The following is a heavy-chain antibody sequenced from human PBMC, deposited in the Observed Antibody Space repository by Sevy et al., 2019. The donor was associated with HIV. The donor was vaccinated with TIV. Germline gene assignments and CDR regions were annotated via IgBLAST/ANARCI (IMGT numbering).Heavy chain of an antibody. Sequence: ASVKVSCKASGGTFSSYAISWVRQAPGQGLEWMGGIIPIFGTANYAQKFQGRVTITADESTSTAYMELSSLRSEDTAVYYCARDQGYYYGSGSYYNDNFDYWCQGTLVTVSS. J-gene: IGHJ4*02. V-gene: IGHV1-69*13. CDR2: IIPIFGTA. CDR3: ARDQGYYYGSGSYYNDNFDY. CDR1: GGTFSSYA. D-gene: IGHD3-10*01.